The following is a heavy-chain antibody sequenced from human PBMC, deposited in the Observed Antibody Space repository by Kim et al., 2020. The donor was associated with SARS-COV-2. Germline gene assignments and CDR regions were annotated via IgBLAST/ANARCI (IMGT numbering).Heavy chain of an antibody. CDR2: GST. Sequence: GSTNYNPSLKSRVTISVDTSKNQFSLKLSSVTAADTAVYYCASYYGSGAGWGQGTLVTVSS. D-gene: IGHD3-10*01. CDR3: ASYYGSGAG. J-gene: IGHJ4*02. V-gene: IGHV4-34*01.